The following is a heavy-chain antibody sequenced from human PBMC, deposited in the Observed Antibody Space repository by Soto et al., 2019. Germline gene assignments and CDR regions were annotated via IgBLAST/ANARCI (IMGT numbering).Heavy chain of an antibody. D-gene: IGHD6-19*01. CDR3: AKVLGSSGWYSPWDACDI. V-gene: IGHV3-7*01. CDR2: IKQDGNEK. Sequence: PGGSLRLSCAVSGFTFSDYWMSWVRQAPGKGLEWVANIKQDGNEKYYVDSVKGRFTICRDNAKNSLYLQMNSLRAEDTAVYYCAKVLGSSGWYSPWDACDIWGKGTRVTASS. J-gene: IGHJ3*02. CDR1: GFTFSDYW.